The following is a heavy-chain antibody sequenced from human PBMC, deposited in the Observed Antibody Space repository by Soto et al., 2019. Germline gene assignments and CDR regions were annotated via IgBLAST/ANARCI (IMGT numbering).Heavy chain of an antibody. CDR2: ISGSGGST. J-gene: IGHJ4*02. V-gene: IGHV3-23*01. CDR1: GFTFSSYA. CDR3: AKDWANYYDSSGY. Sequence: EVQLLESGGGLVQPGGSLRLSCAASGFTFSSYAMSWVRQAPGKGLEWVSAISGSGGSTYYADSVKGRFTISRDNSKNTLYLQMNSLRAEDTDVYYCAKDWANYYDSSGYWGQGTLVTVSS. D-gene: IGHD3-22*01.